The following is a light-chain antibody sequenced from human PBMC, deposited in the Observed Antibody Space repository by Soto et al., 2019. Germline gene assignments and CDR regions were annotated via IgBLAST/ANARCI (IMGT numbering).Light chain of an antibody. CDR2: AAS. Sequence: DILLTQSPSFLSASVGDRVTITCRSSQDISSYLAWYQQQPGKAPQLLISAASTSQSGVPSRFSGSGSGTEFTLTISSLQPEEFATYYCQQLNSYPLSFGGGTTVEI. J-gene: IGKJ4*01. CDR1: QDISSY. CDR3: QQLNSYPLS. V-gene: IGKV1-9*01.